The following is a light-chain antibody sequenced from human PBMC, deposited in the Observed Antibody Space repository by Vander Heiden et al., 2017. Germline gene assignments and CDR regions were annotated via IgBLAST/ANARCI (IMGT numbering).Light chain of an antibody. CDR2: SAS. Sequence: DIQITQSPSSLFASVGDRVTITCRASQWISTFVSWFHHKPGKAPQLLIYSASGLQTGVSSRFSGCGIGTNFTLTISSLRPEDFATYYCLQSYTIPYTFGQGTNIEIK. CDR3: LQSYTIPYT. V-gene: IGKV1-39*01. J-gene: IGKJ2*01. CDR1: QWISTF.